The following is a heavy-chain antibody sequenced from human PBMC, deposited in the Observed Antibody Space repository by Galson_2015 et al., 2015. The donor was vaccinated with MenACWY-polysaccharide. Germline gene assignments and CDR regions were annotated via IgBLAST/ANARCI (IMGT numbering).Heavy chain of an antibody. CDR3: AKDSTDFWSVAGRFDH. Sequence: SMRLSCGCSGFTFTSYALSWIRQAPGKGLEWVSAIRSSGTHTSYADSVKGRFTISRDNSKNTLYLQMNSLRAEDTAVYYCAKDSTDFWSVAGRFDHWGQGTLVTVSS. D-gene: IGHD3-3*01. CDR2: IRSSGTHT. J-gene: IGHJ5*02. CDR1: GFTFTSYA. V-gene: IGHV3-23*01.